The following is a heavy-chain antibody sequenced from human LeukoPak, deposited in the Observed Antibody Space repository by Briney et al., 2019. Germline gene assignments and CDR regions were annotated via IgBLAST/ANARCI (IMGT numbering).Heavy chain of an antibody. D-gene: IGHD3-9*01. J-gene: IGHJ4*02. CDR1: GGSLSSGSYY. CDR3: ARVASVGFFDWFDY. CDR2: IYTSGST. Sequence: SETLSLTCTVSGGSLSSGSYYWSWIRQPAGKGLQWVGRIYTSGSTNYNPSLKSRVTISVDTSKNQFSLKLSSVTAADTAVYYCARVASVGFFDWFDYWGQGTLVTVSS. V-gene: IGHV4-61*02.